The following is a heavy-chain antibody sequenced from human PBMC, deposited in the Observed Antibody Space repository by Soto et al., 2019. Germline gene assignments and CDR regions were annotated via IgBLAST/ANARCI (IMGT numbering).Heavy chain of an antibody. V-gene: IGHV4-59*02. J-gene: IGHJ6*02. D-gene: IGHD1-26*01. CDR2: VYYDGST. Sequence: QVQLQESGPGLVKPSETLSLTCSVSGDSVSSYYWSWIRQPPGKGLEWIGYVYYDGSTNYNPSLETRVTISIDTSKNQVSLKLNSVTAADTAVYHSARGRRSPTVYYGLDVWGQGTTVAVSS. CDR1: GDSVSSYY. CDR3: ARGRRSPTVYYGLDV.